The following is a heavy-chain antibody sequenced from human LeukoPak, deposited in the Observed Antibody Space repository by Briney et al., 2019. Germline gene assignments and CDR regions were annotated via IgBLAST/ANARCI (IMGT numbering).Heavy chain of an antibody. CDR2: INPNSGGT. CDR1: GYTFTGYY. CDR3: ARSGSYYTAFDI. Sequence: ASVKVSCKASGYTFTGYYMHWVRQAPEQGLEWMGRINPNSGGTNYAQKFQGRVTMTRDTSISTAYMELSRLRSDDTAVYYCARSGSYYTAFDIWGQGTMVTVSS. J-gene: IGHJ3*02. V-gene: IGHV1-2*06. D-gene: IGHD1-26*01.